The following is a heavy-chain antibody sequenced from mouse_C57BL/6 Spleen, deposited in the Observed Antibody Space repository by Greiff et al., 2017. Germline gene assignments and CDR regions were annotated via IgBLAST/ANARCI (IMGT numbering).Heavy chain of an antibody. CDR2: ISDGGSYT. CDR1: GFTFSSYA. CDR3: ARGTTVVATGYFDV. V-gene: IGHV5-4*03. Sequence: EVNLVESGGGLVKPGGSLKLSCAASGFTFSSYAMSWVRQTPEKRLEWVATISDGGSYTYYPDNVKGRFTISRDNAKNNLYLQMSHLKSEDTAMYYCARGTTVVATGYFDVWGTGTTVTVSS. J-gene: IGHJ1*03. D-gene: IGHD1-1*01.